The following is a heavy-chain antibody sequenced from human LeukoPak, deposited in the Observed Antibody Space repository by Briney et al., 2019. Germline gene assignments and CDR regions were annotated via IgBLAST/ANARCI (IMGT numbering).Heavy chain of an antibody. CDR2: ISYDGSNK. Sequence: GGSLRLSCAASGFTFSSYGMHWVRQAPGKGLEWVAVISYDGSNKYYADSVKGRFTISRDNPKNTLYLQMNSLRAEDTAVYYCAKREAFDIWGQGTMVTVSS. CDR1: GFTFSSYG. J-gene: IGHJ3*02. V-gene: IGHV3-30*18. CDR3: AKREAFDI.